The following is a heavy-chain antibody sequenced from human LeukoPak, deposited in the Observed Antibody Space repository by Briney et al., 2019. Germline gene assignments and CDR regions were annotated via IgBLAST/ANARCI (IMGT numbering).Heavy chain of an antibody. CDR3: AKGTNPWFDP. J-gene: IGHJ5*02. CDR2: ISGSGGST. Sequence: GGSLRLSCAASGFTFSSYAMSWVRQAPGKGLEWVSAISGSGGSTYYADSVKGRFTISRDNSKKTLYPQMNSLRAEDTALYYCAKGTNPWFDPWGQGTLVTVSS. CDR1: GFTFSSYA. D-gene: IGHD1-7*01. V-gene: IGHV3-23*01.